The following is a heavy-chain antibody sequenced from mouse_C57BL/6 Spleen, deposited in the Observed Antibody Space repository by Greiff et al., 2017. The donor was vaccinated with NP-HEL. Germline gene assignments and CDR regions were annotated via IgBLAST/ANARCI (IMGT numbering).Heavy chain of an antibody. D-gene: IGHD1-1*01. Sequence: EVQLVESEGGLVQPGSSMKLSCTASGFTFSDYYMAWVRQVPEKGLEWVANINYDGSSTYYLDSLKSRFIISSDNAKNILYLQMSSLKSEDTATYYCAREGGDYGGYFDYWGQGTTLTVSS. V-gene: IGHV5-16*01. J-gene: IGHJ2*01. CDR2: INYDGSST. CDR3: AREGGDYGGYFDY. CDR1: GFTFSDYY.